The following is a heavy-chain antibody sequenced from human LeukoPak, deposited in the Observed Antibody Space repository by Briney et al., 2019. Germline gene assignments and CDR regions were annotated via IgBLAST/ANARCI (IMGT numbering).Heavy chain of an antibody. J-gene: IGHJ3*02. CDR3: AREMGACECYSDSSGYCAFDI. D-gene: IGHD3-22*01. CDR1: GYTFTGYY. CDR2: INPNSGGT. Sequence: ASVKVSCKASGYTFTGYYMHWVRQAPGQGLEWVGWINPNSGGTNYAQKFQGRVTMTRDTSISTAYMELSRLRSDDTAVYYCAREMGACECYSDSSGYCAFDIWGQGTMVTVSS. V-gene: IGHV1-2*02.